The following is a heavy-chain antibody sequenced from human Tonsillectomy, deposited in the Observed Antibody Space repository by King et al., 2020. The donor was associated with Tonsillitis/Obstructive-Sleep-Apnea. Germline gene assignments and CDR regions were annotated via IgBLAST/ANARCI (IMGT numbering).Heavy chain of an antibody. Sequence: VQLVESGGGVVQPGRSLRLSCAASGFTFIDYGRHWVRQAPGKGLECVTLISCDVNEKFHADSVKGRVTISRDNAKNTVYLQMNSLRAEDTAVYYCARDRSSSWALDYWGQGTLVTVSS. CDR1: GFTFIDYG. CDR2: ISCDVNEK. CDR3: ARDRSSSWALDY. J-gene: IGHJ4*02. V-gene: IGHV3-30*03. D-gene: IGHD6-13*01.